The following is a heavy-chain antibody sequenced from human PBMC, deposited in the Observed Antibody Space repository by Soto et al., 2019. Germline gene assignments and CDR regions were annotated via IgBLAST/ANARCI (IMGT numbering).Heavy chain of an antibody. J-gene: IGHJ5*02. D-gene: IGHD1-26*01. Sequence: SETLSLTCTVSGGSISSYYWSWIRQPPGKGLEWIGYIYYSGSTNYNPSLKSRVTISVXTXXXXFXLXLXXXSPAXPAVYYCARAVGATANNWFDPWGQGTLVTVSS. CDR1: GGSISSYY. CDR3: ARAVGATANNWFDP. CDR2: IYYSGST. V-gene: IGHV4-59*01.